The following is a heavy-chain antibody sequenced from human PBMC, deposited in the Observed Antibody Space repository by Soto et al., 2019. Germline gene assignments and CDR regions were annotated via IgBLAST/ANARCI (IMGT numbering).Heavy chain of an antibody. Sequence: GGSLRLSGAASGFTFSSYWMSWVRQAPGKGLEGVANIKQDGSEKYYVDSVKRRFAISRDNAKNSLYVQMNSLRADDTAVYYCATDGVVATINNWFDPWGQGTMVTVSS. J-gene: IGHJ5*02. CDR3: ATDGVVATINNWFDP. CDR2: IKQDGSEK. D-gene: IGHD5-12*01. CDR1: GFTFSSYW. V-gene: IGHV3-7*01.